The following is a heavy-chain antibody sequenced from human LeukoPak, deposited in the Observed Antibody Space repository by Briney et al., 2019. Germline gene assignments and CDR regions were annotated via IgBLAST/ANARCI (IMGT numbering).Heavy chain of an antibody. CDR2: ISYDGSNK. CDR3: AKDPPDYYDSRD. CDR1: GFTFSSYG. Sequence: PGGSLRLSCAASGFTFSSYGMHWVRQAPGKGLEWVAVISYDGSNKYYADSVKGRFTISRDNSKNTLYLQMNSLRAEDTAVYYCAKDPPDYYDSRDWGQGTLVTVSS. J-gene: IGHJ4*02. D-gene: IGHD3-22*01. V-gene: IGHV3-30*18.